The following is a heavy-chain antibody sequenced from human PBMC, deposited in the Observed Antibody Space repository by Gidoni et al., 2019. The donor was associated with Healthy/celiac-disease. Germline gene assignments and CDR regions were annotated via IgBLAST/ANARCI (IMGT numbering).Heavy chain of an antibody. D-gene: IGHD6-19*01. Sequence: QVQLVESGGGVVQPGRSLRLSCAASGFTFRIYGMHWVRQAPGKGLDWVAVIWYDGSNTYYADSVKGRFTISRDNSKNTLYLQMNSLRAEDTAVYYCARDSEIAVAGRTNWFDPWGQGTLVTVSS. CDR1: GFTFRIYG. V-gene: IGHV3-33*01. J-gene: IGHJ5*02. CDR3: ARDSEIAVAGRTNWFDP. CDR2: IWYDGSNT.